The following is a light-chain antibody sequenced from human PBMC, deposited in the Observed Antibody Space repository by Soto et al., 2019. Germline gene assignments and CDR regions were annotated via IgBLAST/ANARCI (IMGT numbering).Light chain of an antibody. V-gene: IGKV3-20*01. CDR1: QTVSSSY. J-gene: IGKJ4*01. CDR3: QQYGSSPLT. Sequence: EIVLTQSPGTLSLSPWERATLSCMASQTVSSSYLAWYQQKPGQAPRLLIYDASSRATGIPDRFGGSGSGTDFTLTISSLEPEDFAFYYCQQYGSSPLTFGGGTKVDIK. CDR2: DAS.